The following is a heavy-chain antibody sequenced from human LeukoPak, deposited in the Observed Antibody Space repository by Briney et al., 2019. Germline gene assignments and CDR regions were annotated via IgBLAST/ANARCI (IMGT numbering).Heavy chain of an antibody. CDR1: GGSISSSSYY. J-gene: IGHJ4*02. D-gene: IGHD3-3*01. V-gene: IGHV4-30-2*01. Sequence: SETLSLTCTVSGGSISSSSYYWGWIRQPPGKGLEWIGYIYHSGSTYYNPSLKSRVTISVDRSKNQFSLKLSSVTAADTAVYYCARGILEWLSIDYWGQGTLVTVSS. CDR3: ARGILEWLSIDY. CDR2: IYHSGST.